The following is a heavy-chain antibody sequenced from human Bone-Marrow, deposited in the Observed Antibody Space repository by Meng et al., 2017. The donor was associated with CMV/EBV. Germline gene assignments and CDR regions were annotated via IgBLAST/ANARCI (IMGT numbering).Heavy chain of an antibody. V-gene: IGHV3-30*02. CDR2: IRYDGSNK. CDR1: GFTFSSYG. J-gene: IGHJ6*02. CDR3: AKVTNYYYYGMDV. Sequence: GGSLRLSCAASGFTFSSYGMHWVRQAPGKGLEWVAFIRYDGSNKYYADSVKGRFTISRDNSKNTLYLQMNSLRAEDTAVYYCAKVTNYYYYGMDVWGQGTTVTVSS. D-gene: IGHD5-18*01.